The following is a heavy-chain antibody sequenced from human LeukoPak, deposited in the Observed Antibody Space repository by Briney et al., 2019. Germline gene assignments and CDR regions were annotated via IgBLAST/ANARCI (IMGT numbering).Heavy chain of an antibody. D-gene: IGHD3-10*01. CDR3: ARGPTAVRGVIRFYYYMDV. J-gene: IGHJ6*03. CDR1: GGSFSGAY. Sequence: SATLSLTCDVYGGSFSGAYWSWIRQAPGKGLEWIGEINHSGSTNYNPYLMSRVTMSLDTSKKQVSLKLNSVTAADTAVYYCARGPTAVRGVIRFYYYMDVWGKGTAVTVSS. CDR2: INHSGST. V-gene: IGHV4-34*01.